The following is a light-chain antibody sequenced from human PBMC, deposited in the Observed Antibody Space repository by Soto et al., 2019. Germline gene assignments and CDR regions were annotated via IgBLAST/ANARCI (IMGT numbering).Light chain of an antibody. CDR2: EVS. J-gene: IGLJ1*01. V-gene: IGLV2-8*01. CDR3: LLYADTAYV. CDR1: SSDVGGYNY. Sequence: QSALTQPPSASGSPGQSVTISCAGTSSDVGGYNYVSWYQQYPGKVPKLMIYEVSERPSGVPDRFSGSKSGNTAFLTVSGLQAEDEADYYCLLYADTAYVFGTGTKVTVL.